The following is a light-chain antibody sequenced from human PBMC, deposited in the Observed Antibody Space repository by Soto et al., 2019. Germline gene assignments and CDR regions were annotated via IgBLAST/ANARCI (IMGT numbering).Light chain of an antibody. CDR3: QQYNTYPWT. CDR2: DAS. CDR1: QSISNW. J-gene: IGKJ1*01. Sequence: DIQMTQSPSTLSASVGDRVTITCRASQSISNWLAWYQQKPGKAPKLLIYDASSLESGVPSRFSGSGSGTEFTLTTSSLQPDDFATYYCQQYNTYPWTFGQGTKVDIK. V-gene: IGKV1-5*01.